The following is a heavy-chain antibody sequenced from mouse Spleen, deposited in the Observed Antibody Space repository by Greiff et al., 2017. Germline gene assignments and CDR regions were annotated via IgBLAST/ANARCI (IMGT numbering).Heavy chain of an antibody. V-gene: IGHV1-4*01. CDR3: ARANARGWYFDV. Sequence: QVQLQQSGAELARPGASVKMSCKASGYTFTSYTMHWVKQRPGQGLEWIGYINPSSGDTKYNQKFKDKATLTADKSSSTAYMQLSSLTSEDSAVYYCARANARGWYFDVWGTGTTVTVSS. CDR2: INPSSGDT. J-gene: IGHJ1*03. CDR1: GYTFTSYT.